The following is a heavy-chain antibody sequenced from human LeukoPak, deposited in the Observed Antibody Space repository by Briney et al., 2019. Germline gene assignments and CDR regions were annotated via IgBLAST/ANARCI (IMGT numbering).Heavy chain of an antibody. J-gene: IGHJ3*02. V-gene: IGHV4-4*07. CDR1: VGSISNYY. CDR3: ARGRYCSADICTGGDSFDI. D-gene: IGHD2-15*01. CDR2: KYARGSS. Sequence: SETLSLTCTVSVGSISNYYWSWIRQPAGKGLEWIGRKYARGSSNYNPPVQSRVTMSVDTSKNQFSLKLRSVTAADTAVYYCARGRYCSADICTGGDSFDIWGQGTTVTVSS.